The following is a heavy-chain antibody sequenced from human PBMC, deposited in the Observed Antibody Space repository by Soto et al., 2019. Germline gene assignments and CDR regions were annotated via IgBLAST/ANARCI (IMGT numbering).Heavy chain of an antibody. V-gene: IGHV6-1*01. CDR1: GDSVSSNSAA. D-gene: IGHD3-9*01. Sequence: PSQTLSLTCAISGDSVSSNSAAWNWIRQSPSRGLEWLGRTYYRSKWYNDYAVSVKSRITINPDTSKNQFSLQLNSVTPGDTAVYYCARALPNYDILTGYYLDPFDYWGQGTLVTVSS. CDR3: ARALPNYDILTGYYLDPFDY. J-gene: IGHJ4*02. CDR2: TYYRSKWYN.